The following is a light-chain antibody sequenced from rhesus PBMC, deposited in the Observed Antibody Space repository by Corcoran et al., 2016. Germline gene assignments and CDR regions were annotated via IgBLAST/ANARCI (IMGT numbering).Light chain of an antibody. CDR3: LQYSSSPLT. Sequence: DIQMTQSPSSLSASVGDTVTITCRASQGISSWLAWYQQQPGKAPKLLIYKASSLQSGVPSRFSGSGSGTDFTLTISSLQPEDFATYYCLQYSSSPLTCGGGTKGEIK. CDR2: KAS. V-gene: IGKV1-22*01. CDR1: QGISSW. J-gene: IGKJ4*01.